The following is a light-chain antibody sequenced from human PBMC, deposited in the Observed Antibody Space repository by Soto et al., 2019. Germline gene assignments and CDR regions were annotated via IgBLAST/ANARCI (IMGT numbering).Light chain of an antibody. J-gene: IGKJ1*01. Sequence: DIQMTHSPSTLSASICDRVTITCRASQNINNWIAWYQQKPGKAPKFLIYDASTLESGVPSRFSGSGFGTEFSLTISSLQPDDFGSYYCQHMRTFGQGTKVDI. CDR1: QNINNW. CDR2: DAS. CDR3: QHMRT. V-gene: IGKV1-5*01.